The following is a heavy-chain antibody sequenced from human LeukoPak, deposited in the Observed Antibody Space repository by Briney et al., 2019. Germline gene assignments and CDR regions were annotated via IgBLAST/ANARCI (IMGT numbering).Heavy chain of an antibody. CDR2: IKEDGSEK. CDR3: GRSGIVTTAVPF. Sequence: GGSLRLSCAAPGFSFSSYWMSWVRQAPGKGLEWVANIKEDGSEKNYVDSVKGRFTISRDNAKNSLYLQMNTLRAEDTAVYYCGRSGIVTTAVPFWGQGTLVTVSS. D-gene: IGHD1-26*01. CDR1: GFSFSSYW. J-gene: IGHJ4*02. V-gene: IGHV3-7*01.